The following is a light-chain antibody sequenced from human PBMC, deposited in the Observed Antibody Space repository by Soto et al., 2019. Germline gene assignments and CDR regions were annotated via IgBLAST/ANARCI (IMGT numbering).Light chain of an antibody. Sequence: EIVLTQSPATLSLSPGERATLSCRASQSVSSYLAWYQQKPGQAPRLLIYGASTRATGIPARFSGSGFGTDFTLTISRLEPEDFALYYCQHYAGGSRITFGQGTRLEIK. V-gene: IGKV3-11*01. CDR3: QHYAGGSRIT. J-gene: IGKJ5*01. CDR1: QSVSSY. CDR2: GAS.